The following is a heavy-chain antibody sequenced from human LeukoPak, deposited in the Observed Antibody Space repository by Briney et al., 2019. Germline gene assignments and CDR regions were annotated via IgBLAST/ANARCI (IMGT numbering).Heavy chain of an antibody. CDR2: ISSSSSYI. V-gene: IGHV3-21*01. D-gene: IGHD1-26*01. CDR1: GFTFSSYS. Sequence: GGPLRLSCAASGFTFSSYSMNWVRQAPGKGLEWVSSISSSSSYIYYADSVKGRFTISRDNAKNSLYLQMNSLRAEDTAVYYCAREEEQGAFDIWGQGTMVTVSS. CDR3: AREEEQGAFDI. J-gene: IGHJ3*02.